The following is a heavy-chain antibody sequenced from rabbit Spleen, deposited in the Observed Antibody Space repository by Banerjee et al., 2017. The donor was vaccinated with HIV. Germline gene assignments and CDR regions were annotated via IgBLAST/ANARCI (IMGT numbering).Heavy chain of an antibody. CDR1: GLDFSSDYW. V-gene: IGHV1S40*01. Sequence: QSLEESGGDLVKPGASLTLTCTASGLDFSSDYWICWVRQAPGKGLEWIACIDVVRSSTKTYYTTWVKGRFTFSKTSSTTVTLQMTSLTAADTATYFCARDLDGVIGWNFGWWGQGTLVTVS. J-gene: IGHJ4*01. CDR2: IDVVRSSTKT. D-gene: IGHD1-1*01. CDR3: ARDLDGVIGWNFGW.